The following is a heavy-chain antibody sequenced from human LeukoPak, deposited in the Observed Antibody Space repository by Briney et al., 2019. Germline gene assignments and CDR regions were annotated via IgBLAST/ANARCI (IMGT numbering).Heavy chain of an antibody. Sequence: SQTLSLACTVSGASISSGGYYWNWIRQPPGKGLEWIGYIYYSRSTSYSPSLKSRLTISVDTSKNQFSLKLSFVTAADTAVYYCARDGYNSGYFDYWGRGTLVTVSS. CDR1: GASISSGGYY. CDR3: ARDGYNSGYFDY. CDR2: IYYSRST. D-gene: IGHD5-24*01. J-gene: IGHJ4*02. V-gene: IGHV4-30-4*01.